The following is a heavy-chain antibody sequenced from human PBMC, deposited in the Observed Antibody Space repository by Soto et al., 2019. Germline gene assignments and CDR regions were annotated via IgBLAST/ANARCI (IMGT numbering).Heavy chain of an antibody. V-gene: IGHV3-7*03. Sequence: EVQLLQSGGGLVQPGGSLRLSCEASGFTFGNYWMSWVRQAPGKGLEWLANIKEDGSEKNYVDAVKGRFTISRDNAKKSLYLEMNSLRDEDTAVYYCAIEDDFWSGSENNIFYHLAVWGRGTTVTVSS. CDR1: GFTFGNYW. D-gene: IGHD3-3*01. J-gene: IGHJ6*03. CDR2: IKEDGSEK. CDR3: AIEDDFWSGSENNIFYHLAV.